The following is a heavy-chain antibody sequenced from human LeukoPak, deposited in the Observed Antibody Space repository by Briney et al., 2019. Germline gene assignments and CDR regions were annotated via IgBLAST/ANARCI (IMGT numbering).Heavy chain of an antibody. D-gene: IGHD3-10*01. V-gene: IGHV3-21*01. CDR1: GFTFSSYS. CDR2: ISSSSRYI. J-gene: IGHJ4*02. CDR3: ARGAGAFDY. Sequence: GGSLRLSCAASGFTFSSYSMNWVRQAPGKGLEWVSSISSSSRYIYYADSVKGRFTISRDNAKNSLYLQMNSLRAEDTAVYYCARGAGAFDYWGQGTLVTVSS.